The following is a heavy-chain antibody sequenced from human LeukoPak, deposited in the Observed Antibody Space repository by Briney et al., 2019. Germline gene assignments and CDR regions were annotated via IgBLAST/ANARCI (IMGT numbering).Heavy chain of an antibody. D-gene: IGHD2-15*01. Sequence: GASVTVSCKASGYTFTNYGITWVRQASGQGIEWMGWISAYTGKTNSAQKLQGRVTMTTDTSTSTGYMELRSLRSDDTAVYYCARGDGYCSGGSCMIFDYWGQGTLVTVSS. J-gene: IGHJ4*02. CDR3: ARGDGYCSGGSCMIFDY. CDR2: ISAYTGKT. CDR1: GYTFTNYG. V-gene: IGHV1-18*01.